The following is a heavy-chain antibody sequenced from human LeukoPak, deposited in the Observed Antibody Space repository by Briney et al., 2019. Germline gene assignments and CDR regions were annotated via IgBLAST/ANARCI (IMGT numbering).Heavy chain of an antibody. CDR2: INHSGST. J-gene: IGHJ4*02. D-gene: IGHD3-10*01. Sequence: PSETLSLTCAVHGGSFSGYYWSWIRQPPGKGLEWIGEINHSGSTNYNQSLKSRVTISVDTSKNQFSLKLSSVTAADTAVYYCASGFWFGEPTDYWGQGTLVTVSS. CDR1: GGSFSGYY. CDR3: ASGFWFGEPTDY. V-gene: IGHV4-34*01.